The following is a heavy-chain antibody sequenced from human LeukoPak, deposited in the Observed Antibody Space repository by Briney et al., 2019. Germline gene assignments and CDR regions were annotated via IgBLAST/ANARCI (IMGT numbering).Heavy chain of an antibody. CDR3: ARWWDDGSGYSYYYGMGV. J-gene: IGHJ6*02. CDR1: GYTFTNYY. Sequence: ASVKVSCKASGYTFTNYYMHWVRQAPGQGLEWMGVINPGDGTTSYAQKFQGRVTMTRDTSTSTVYMELSSLRSDDTAVYYCARWWDDGSGYSYYYGMGVWGQGTTVTVSS. CDR2: INPGDGTT. D-gene: IGHD3-22*01. V-gene: IGHV1-46*01.